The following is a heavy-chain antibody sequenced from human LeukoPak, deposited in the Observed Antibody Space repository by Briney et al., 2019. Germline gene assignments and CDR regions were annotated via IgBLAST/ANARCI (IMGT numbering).Heavy chain of an antibody. CDR3: ARGYYYDSSGSQEYYYGMDV. CDR2: ISAYNGNT. V-gene: IGHV1-18*04. Sequence: ASVKVSCKASGYTFTSYGISWVRQAPGQGLEWMGWISAYNGNTNYAQKLQGRVTMTTDTSTSTAYMELRSLRSDDTTVYYCARGYYYDSSGSQEYYYGMDVWGQGTTVTVSS. D-gene: IGHD3-22*01. CDR1: GYTFTSYG. J-gene: IGHJ6*02.